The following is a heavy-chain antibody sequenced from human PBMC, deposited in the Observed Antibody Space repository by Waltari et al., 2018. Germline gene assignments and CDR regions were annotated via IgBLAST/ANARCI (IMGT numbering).Heavy chain of an antibody. CDR3: ARSVRSPVVSPFDY. CDR2: INPNRGGT. D-gene: IGHD2-15*01. CDR1: GYTFIGYY. V-gene: IGHV1-2*02. Sequence: QVQLVQSGAEVKKPGASVKVSCKAAGYTFIGYYMHWARQAPGQGLEWMGWINPNRGGTNYAQKFQARVTMTRDTSISTAYMELSRLRSDDTAAYYCARSVRSPVVSPFDYWGQGTLVTVSS. J-gene: IGHJ4*02.